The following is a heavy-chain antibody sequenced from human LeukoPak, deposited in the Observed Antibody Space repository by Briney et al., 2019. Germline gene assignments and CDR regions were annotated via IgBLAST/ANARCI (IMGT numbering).Heavy chain of an antibody. D-gene: IGHD6-13*01. Sequence: PSETLSLTCAVYGGSFSGYYWSWLRQPPGKGLEWIGEINHSGSTNYNPSLKSRVTISVDTSKNQFSLKLSSVTAADTAVYHCARGRRYSSSCFDIWGQGTMVTVSS. V-gene: IGHV4-34*01. CDR2: INHSGST. CDR1: GGSFSGYY. J-gene: IGHJ3*02. CDR3: ARGRRYSSSCFDI.